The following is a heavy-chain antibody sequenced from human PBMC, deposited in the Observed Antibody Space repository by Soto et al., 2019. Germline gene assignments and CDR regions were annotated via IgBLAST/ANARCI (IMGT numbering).Heavy chain of an antibody. CDR3: ARQIEMGYYYYGMDV. CDR2: IYYSGST. Sequence: SETLSLTCAVCGGSISSSSYYGGWIRQPPGKGLEWIGSIYYSGSTYYNPSLKSRVTISVDTSKNQFSLKLSSVTAADTAVYYCARQIEMGYYYYGMDVWGQGTTVTVSS. J-gene: IGHJ6*02. V-gene: IGHV4-39*01. D-gene: IGHD3-22*01. CDR1: GGSISSSSYY.